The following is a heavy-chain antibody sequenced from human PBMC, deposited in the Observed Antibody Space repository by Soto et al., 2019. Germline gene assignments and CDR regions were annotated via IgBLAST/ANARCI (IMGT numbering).Heavy chain of an antibody. CDR3: ARDPFRGILTGYYSY. Sequence: GGSLRLSGAVSGFTFDDNAMHWVRQAPEKGLEWVSGINWKSDIGHADSVKVRFTISRDNAENSLYLQMNSLRAEDTAVYYCARDPFRGILTGYYSYWGQGTLVTVAS. CDR2: INWKSDI. CDR1: GFTFDDNA. V-gene: IGHV3-9*01. J-gene: IGHJ4*02. D-gene: IGHD3-9*01.